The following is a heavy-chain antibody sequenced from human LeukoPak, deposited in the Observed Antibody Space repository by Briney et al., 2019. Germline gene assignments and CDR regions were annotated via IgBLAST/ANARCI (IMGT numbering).Heavy chain of an antibody. Sequence: SETLSLTCTVSGGSISSSSYYWGWIRQPPGKGLERIGSIYDSGSTYYNPSLKSRVTISVDTSKKQFSLKLSSVTAADTAVYYCVGGSGTDFDYWGQGTLATVSS. J-gene: IGHJ4*02. V-gene: IGHV4-39*01. CDR1: GGSISSSSYY. D-gene: IGHD3-10*01. CDR2: IYDSGST. CDR3: VGGSGTDFDY.